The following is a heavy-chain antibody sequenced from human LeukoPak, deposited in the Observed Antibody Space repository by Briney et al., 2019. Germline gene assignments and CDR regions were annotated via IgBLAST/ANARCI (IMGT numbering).Heavy chain of an antibody. CDR3: AKDSLSGDGKWEVDY. CDR2: IVGSGGST. CDR1: GFTFSSYA. D-gene: IGHD7-27*01. Sequence: GGSLRLSCAASGFTFSSYAMSWVRQAPGKGLEWVSGIVGSGGSTYYADSVKGRFTISRDNSKNTLYLQMSSLRAEDTAVYYCAKDSLSGDGKWEVDYWGQRTLVSVS. V-gene: IGHV3-23*01. J-gene: IGHJ4*02.